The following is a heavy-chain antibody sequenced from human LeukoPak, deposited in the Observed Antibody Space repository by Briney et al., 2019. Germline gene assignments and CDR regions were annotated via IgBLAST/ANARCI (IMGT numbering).Heavy chain of an antibody. V-gene: IGHV3-49*03. J-gene: IGHJ4*02. D-gene: IGHD6-19*01. Sequence: GGSLRLSCTASGFTFGDYLMSWFRQAPGKGLEWIGFISGATTEYAASVKGRFTISRDDSTSIAYLQMNSLTTEDTAVYYCSRGSGWLSVYWGQGTLVTVSS. CDR3: SRGSGWLSVY. CDR1: GFTFGDYL. CDR2: ISGATT.